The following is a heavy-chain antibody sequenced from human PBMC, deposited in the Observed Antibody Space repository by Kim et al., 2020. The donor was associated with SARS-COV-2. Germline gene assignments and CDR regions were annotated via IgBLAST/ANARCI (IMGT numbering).Heavy chain of an antibody. CDR3: ARALTSRTAARLDS. CDR2: VYKTGST. D-gene: IGHD2-21*02. CDR1: GDSVTSDY. Sequence: SETLSLTCSVSGDSVTSDYWTWIRQPAGKGLEWIGRVYKTGSTSYNPSLKSRVTMSIYTSKNQFSLKLTSVTAADTAVYYCARALTSRTAARLDSWGQGILVTVSS. J-gene: IGHJ4*02. V-gene: IGHV4-4*07.